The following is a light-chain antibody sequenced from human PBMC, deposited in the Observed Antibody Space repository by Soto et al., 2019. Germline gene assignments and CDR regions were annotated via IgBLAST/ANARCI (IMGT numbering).Light chain of an antibody. J-gene: IGLJ3*02. Sequence: QSVLTQPPSVSGAPGQRVTISCTGNSSNIGAGYDVHWYQQFPGAAPKLIIYHNNNRPSGVPDRFSGSKSGTSASLAITGLQTEDEADYYCQSYDPSLSRRVFGGGTKLTVL. CDR3: QSYDPSLSRRV. V-gene: IGLV1-40*01. CDR1: SSNIGAGYD. CDR2: HNN.